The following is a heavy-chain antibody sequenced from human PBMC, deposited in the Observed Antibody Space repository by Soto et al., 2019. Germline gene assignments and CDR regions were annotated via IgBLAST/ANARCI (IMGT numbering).Heavy chain of an antibody. CDR3: ARGFYGGNYYYYYSMDV. CDR1: GYTFTSYD. Sequence: ASVKVSCKASGYTFTSYDINWVRQATGQGLEWMGWMNPNSGNTGYAQKFQGRVTMTRNTSISTAYMELSSLRSEDTAVYYCARGFYGGNYYYYYSMDVWGQGTTVTVSS. CDR2: MNPNSGNT. D-gene: IGHD4-17*01. V-gene: IGHV1-8*01. J-gene: IGHJ6*02.